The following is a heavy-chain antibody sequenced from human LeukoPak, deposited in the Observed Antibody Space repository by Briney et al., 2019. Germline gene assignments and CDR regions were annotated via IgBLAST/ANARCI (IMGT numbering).Heavy chain of an antibody. CDR1: GYTFSSYA. J-gene: IGHJ5*02. D-gene: IGHD3-10*01. CDR2: IIPIFGTA. V-gene: IGHV1-69*13. Sequence: SVKVSCKASGYTFSSYAISWVRQAPGQGLEWMGGIIPIFGTANYAQKFQGRVTITADESTSTAYMELSSLRSEDTAVYYCARAAITMVRGVRKNWFDPWGQGTLVTVSS. CDR3: ARAAITMVRGVRKNWFDP.